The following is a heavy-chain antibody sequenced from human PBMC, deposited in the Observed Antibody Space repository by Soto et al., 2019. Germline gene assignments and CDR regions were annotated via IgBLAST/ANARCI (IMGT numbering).Heavy chain of an antibody. CDR3: ASGLNSSSWYCLGFCDYYYGMDV. J-gene: IGHJ6*02. CDR2: INPSGGST. D-gene: IGHD6-13*01. Sequence: ASVKVSCKASGYTFTSYYMHWVRQAPGQGLEWMGIINPSGGSTSYAQKFQGRVTMTRDTSTSTVYMELSSLRSEDTAVYYCASGLNSSSWYCLGFCDYYYGMDVWGQGTTVTVSS. CDR1: GYTFTSYY. V-gene: IGHV1-46*01.